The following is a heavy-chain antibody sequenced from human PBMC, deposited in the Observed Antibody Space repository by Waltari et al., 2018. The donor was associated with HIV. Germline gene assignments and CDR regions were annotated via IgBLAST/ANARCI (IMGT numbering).Heavy chain of an antibody. J-gene: IGHJ4*02. CDR3: ARGSRGSGSYY. D-gene: IGHD3-10*01. CDR1: GGSISSGGYY. V-gene: IGHV4-31*03. Sequence: QVQLQESGPGLVKPSQTLSLTCTVSGGSISSGGYYWSWIRQHPGKGLELIGYIYYRGCNYYTPSLKSRVTISVDTSKNQFSLKLSSVTAADTAVYYCARGSRGSGSYYWGQGTLVTVSS. CDR2: IYYRGCN.